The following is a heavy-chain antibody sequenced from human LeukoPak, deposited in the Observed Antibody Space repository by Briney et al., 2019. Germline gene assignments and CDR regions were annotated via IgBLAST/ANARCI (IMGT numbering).Heavy chain of an antibody. CDR3: ARLGYTGTRFQFDP. V-gene: IGHV4-39*01. J-gene: IGHJ5*02. CDR2: IYYTGST. CDR1: GGSISSSPYY. D-gene: IGHD5-12*01. Sequence: PSETLSLTCNVSGGSISSSPYYWGWIRQPPGKGLEWIGSIYYTGSTNYNPSLKSRVTMSLDTSKNQSSLKVTSVTAADTAVYYCARLGYTGTRFQFDPWGQGTLVTVSS.